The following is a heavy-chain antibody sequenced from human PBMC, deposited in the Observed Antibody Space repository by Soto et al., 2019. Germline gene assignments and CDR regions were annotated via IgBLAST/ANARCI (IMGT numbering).Heavy chain of an antibody. V-gene: IGHV1-3*01. CDR1: GYTFTSYA. D-gene: IGHD5-12*01. CDR2: INAGNGNT. J-gene: IGHJ5*02. CDR3: ARVGRDGYNGWFDP. Sequence: SVKVSCKASGYTFTSYAMHWGRQAPGQRLEWMGWINAGNGNTKYSQKFQGRVTITRDTSASTAYMELSSLRSEDTAVYYCARVGRDGYNGWFDPWGQGTLVTGSS.